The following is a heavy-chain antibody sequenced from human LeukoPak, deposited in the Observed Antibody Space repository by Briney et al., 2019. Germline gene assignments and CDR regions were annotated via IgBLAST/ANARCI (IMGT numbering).Heavy chain of an antibody. D-gene: IGHD1-7*01. Sequence: ASVKVSCKASSYTFTHYGMSWVRQAPGQGLEWMGWISGYNGDTNYAQKFQDRVTMTRNTSISTAYMELSSLRSEDTAAYYCARGLRNITGTTLWAFDIWGQGTMVTVSS. V-gene: IGHV1-18*04. CDR1: SYTFTHYG. CDR3: ARGLRNITGTTLWAFDI. CDR2: ISGYNGDT. J-gene: IGHJ3*02.